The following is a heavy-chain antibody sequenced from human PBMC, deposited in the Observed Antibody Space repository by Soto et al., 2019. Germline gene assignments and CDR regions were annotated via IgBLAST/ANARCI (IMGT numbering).Heavy chain of an antibody. CDR2: TYYRSKWYN. Sequence: SQTLSLTCAISGDSVSSNSAAWNWIRQSPSRGLEWLGRTYYRSKWYNDYAVSVKSQITINPDTSKNQFSLQLNSVTPVDTAVYYCAKGGYCIGGSCCGGPLGDWFDPWGQGTLVTVSS. D-gene: IGHD2-15*01. J-gene: IGHJ5*02. V-gene: IGHV6-1*01. CDR1: GDSVSSNSAA. CDR3: AKGGYCIGGSCCGGPLGDWFDP.